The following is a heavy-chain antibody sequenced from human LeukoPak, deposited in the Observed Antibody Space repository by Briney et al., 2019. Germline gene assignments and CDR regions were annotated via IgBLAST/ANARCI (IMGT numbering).Heavy chain of an antibody. J-gene: IGHJ4*02. D-gene: IGHD1-26*01. CDR3: ARVPALVGTTTFDY. CDR1: GGSISNKY. CDR2: IYYSGST. V-gene: IGHV4-59*12. Sequence: PSETLSLTCTVSGGSISNKYWSWIRQPPGKGLEWIGYIYYSGSTNYNPSLKSRVTISLATSKNQFSLRLTSVTAADTAVYYCARVPALVGTTTFDYWGQGTLVTVSS.